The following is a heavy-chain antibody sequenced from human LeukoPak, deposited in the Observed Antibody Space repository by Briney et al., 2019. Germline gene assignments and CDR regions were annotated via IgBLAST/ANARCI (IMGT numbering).Heavy chain of an antibody. D-gene: IGHD6-13*01. V-gene: IGHV4-59*01. CDR1: GGSISSYY. CDR3: ATGINSSSWFQYGMDV. Sequence: SETLSLTCTVSGGSISSYYWSWIRQPPGKGLEWIGYIYYSGSTNYNPSLKSRVTISVDTSKNQSSLKLSSVTAADTAVYYCATGINSSSWFQYGMDVWGQGTTVTVSS. J-gene: IGHJ6*02. CDR2: IYYSGST.